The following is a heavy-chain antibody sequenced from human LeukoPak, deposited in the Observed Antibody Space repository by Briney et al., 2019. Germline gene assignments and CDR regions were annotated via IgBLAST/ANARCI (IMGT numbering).Heavy chain of an antibody. J-gene: IGHJ4*02. V-gene: IGHV4-61*02. CDR3: AREVIGSPFDY. CDR2: IYTSGST. D-gene: IGHD2/OR15-2a*01. CDR1: GGSISSGSYY. Sequence: KPSETLSLTCTVSGGSISSGSYYWSWIRQPAGKGLEWIGRIYTSGSTNYNPSLKSRVTISVDTSKNQFSLKLSSVTAADTAVYYCAREVIGSPFDYWGQGTLVTVSS.